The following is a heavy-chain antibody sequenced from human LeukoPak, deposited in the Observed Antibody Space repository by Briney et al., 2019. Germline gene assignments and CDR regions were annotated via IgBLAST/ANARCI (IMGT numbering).Heavy chain of an antibody. D-gene: IGHD1-26*01. CDR3: ARDKDGRGSVDY. CDR1: GFTFSSYS. Sequence: PGGSLRLSCAASGFTFSSYSMNWVRQAPGKGLEWVSSISSSSSYIYYADSVKGRFTISRDNAKNSLYLQMNSLRAEDTAVYYCARDKDGRGSVDYWGQGTLVTVSS. CDR2: ISSSSSYI. J-gene: IGHJ4*02. V-gene: IGHV3-21*01.